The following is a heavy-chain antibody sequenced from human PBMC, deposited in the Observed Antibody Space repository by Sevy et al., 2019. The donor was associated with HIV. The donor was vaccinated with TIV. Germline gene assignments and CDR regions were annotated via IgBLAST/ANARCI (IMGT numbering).Heavy chain of an antibody. CDR1: GFTFSDYT. CDR2: ISYDGSRT. CDR3: TRVRGLLGWFDS. J-gene: IGHJ5*01. V-gene: IGHV3-30*04. D-gene: IGHD3-10*01. Sequence: GGSLRLSCAASGFTFSDYTIHWVRQAPGKGLEWVSVISYDGSRTSYADSVKGRFTISRDNSKNTLFLQMNSLRAEYTAVYYCTRVRGLLGWFDSWGQGTLVTVSS.